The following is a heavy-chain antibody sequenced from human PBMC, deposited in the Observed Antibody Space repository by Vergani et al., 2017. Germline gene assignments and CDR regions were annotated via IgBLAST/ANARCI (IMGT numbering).Heavy chain of an antibody. J-gene: IGHJ3*02. V-gene: IGHV3-73*01. CDR2: IRSKANSYAT. D-gene: IGHD7-27*01. CDR1: GFTFSGSA. CDR3: RSWGLLDAFDI. Sequence: EVQLVESGGGLVQPGGSLKLSCAASGFTFSGSAMHWVRQASGKGLEWVGRIRSKANSYATAYAASVKGRFTISRDDSKNTAYLQMNSLKTEDTAVYHCRSWGLLDAFDIWGQGTMVTVSS.